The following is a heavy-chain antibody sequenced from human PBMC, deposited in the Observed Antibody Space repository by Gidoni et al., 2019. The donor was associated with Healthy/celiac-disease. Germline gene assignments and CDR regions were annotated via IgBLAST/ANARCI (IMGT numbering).Heavy chain of an antibody. CDR1: GFPFRSSG. J-gene: IGHJ6*02. CDR3: ARYCSSTSCYYYYGMDV. CDR2: IWYDGSNK. D-gene: IGHD2-2*01. Sequence: QVQLVESGGGVVQPGRSLRLSCSASGFPFRSSGMHWVRPAPGKGLEWVAVIWYDGSNKYYADSVKGRFTISRDNSKNTLYLQMNSLRAEDTAVYYCARYCSSTSCYYYYGMDVWGQGTTVTVSS. V-gene: IGHV3-33*01.